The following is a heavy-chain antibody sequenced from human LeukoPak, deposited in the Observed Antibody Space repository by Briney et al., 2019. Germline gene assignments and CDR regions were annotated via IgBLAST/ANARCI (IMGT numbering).Heavy chain of an antibody. J-gene: IGHJ6*03. CDR1: GGSICSGGYY. CDR2: LYHSGST. CDR3: ARDGSTTFGPYYYYYMDV. D-gene: IGHD1-1*01. V-gene: IGHV4-30-2*01. Sequence: SETLSLTCTVSGGSICSGGYYWSWIRQPPGKGLEWIGYLYHSGSTYYHPSLKSRVTISVDRSKNQFSLKLSSVTDADTAVYYCARDGSTTFGPYYYYYMDVWGKGTTVIVSS.